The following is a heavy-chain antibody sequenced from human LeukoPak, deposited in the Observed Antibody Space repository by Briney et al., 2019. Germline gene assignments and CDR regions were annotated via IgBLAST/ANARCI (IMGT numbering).Heavy chain of an antibody. CDR2: ISSSSTYI. D-gene: IGHD6-13*01. CDR1: GFTFSNYS. Sequence: GGSLRLSCAASGFTFSNYSMNLVRQAPGKGLEWVSSISSSSTYIYYADSVKGRFTVSRDNAEHSLSLQMDSLRAEDSAIYHCARGPRNSSSYQYFQHWGQGTLVTVSA. CDR3: ARGPRNSSSYQYFQH. V-gene: IGHV3-21*01. J-gene: IGHJ1*01.